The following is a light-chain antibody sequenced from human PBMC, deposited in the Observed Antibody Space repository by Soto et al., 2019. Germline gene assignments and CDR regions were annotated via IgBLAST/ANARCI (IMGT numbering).Light chain of an antibody. Sequence: EIVLTQSPGTLSLSPGERATLSCRASQSISSNYLAWYQQKPGQAPRLLIYGASSRATGIPDRFSGSGSGTTFTLTISRLEPEDLAVYYCQHYTSQTFGQGTKVDIK. V-gene: IGKV3-20*01. CDR1: QSISSNY. J-gene: IGKJ1*01. CDR2: GAS. CDR3: QHYTSQT.